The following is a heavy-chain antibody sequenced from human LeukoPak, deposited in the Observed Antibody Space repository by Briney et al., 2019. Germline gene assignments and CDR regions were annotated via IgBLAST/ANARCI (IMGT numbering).Heavy chain of an antibody. CDR1: GFTFSSYA. CDR2: ISGSGGST. CDR3: AKSRPSYSSSWYHH. D-gene: IGHD6-13*01. Sequence: GGSLRLSCAASGFTFSSYAMSWVRQAPGKGLEWVSTISGSGGSTYYADSVKGRFTISRDNSKNTLYLQMNSLRAEDTAVYYCAKSRPSYSSSWYHHWGQGTLVTVSS. V-gene: IGHV3-23*01. J-gene: IGHJ5*02.